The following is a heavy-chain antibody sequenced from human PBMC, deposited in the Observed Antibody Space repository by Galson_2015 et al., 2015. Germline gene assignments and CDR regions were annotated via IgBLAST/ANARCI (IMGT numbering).Heavy chain of an antibody. CDR3: ARVGGDIAARTWGYFDY. Sequence: LRLSCAASGFPFSSYAMHWVRQAPGKGLEWVAVISYDGSNKFYADSVKGRFTISRDNSKNTLYLQMNSLRPEDTAVYYCARVGGDIAARTWGYFDYWGQGTLVTVSS. D-gene: IGHD6-6*01. CDR1: GFPFSSYA. J-gene: IGHJ4*02. CDR2: ISYDGSNK. V-gene: IGHV3-30-3*01.